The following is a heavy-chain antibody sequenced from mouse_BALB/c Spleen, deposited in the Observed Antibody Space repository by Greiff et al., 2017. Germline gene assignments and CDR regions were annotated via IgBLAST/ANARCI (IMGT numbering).Heavy chain of an antibody. Sequence: EVKLMESGPGLAKPSQSLSLTCSVTGYSITSGYYWNWIRQFPGNKLEWMGYISYDGSNNYNPSLKNRISITRDTSKNQFFLKLNSVTTEDTATYYCARAATATRYFDVWGAGTTVTVSS. J-gene: IGHJ1*01. CDR1: GYSITSGYY. CDR2: ISYDGSN. D-gene: IGHD1-2*01. CDR3: ARAATATRYFDV. V-gene: IGHV3-6*02.